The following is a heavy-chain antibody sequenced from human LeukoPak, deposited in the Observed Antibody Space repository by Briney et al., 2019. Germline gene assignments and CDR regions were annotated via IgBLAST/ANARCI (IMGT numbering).Heavy chain of an antibody. CDR1: GFTFSSYW. CDR2: IKQDGSEK. Sequence: GGSLRLSCAASGFTFSSYWMSWVRQAPGKGLEWVANIKQDGSEKYYVDSVKGRFTISRDNAKNSLYLQMNSLRAEDTAVYYCARDSDNSGWYSDYFDYWGQGTLVTVSS. J-gene: IGHJ4*02. V-gene: IGHV3-7*01. D-gene: IGHD6-19*01. CDR3: ARDSDNSGWYSDYFDY.